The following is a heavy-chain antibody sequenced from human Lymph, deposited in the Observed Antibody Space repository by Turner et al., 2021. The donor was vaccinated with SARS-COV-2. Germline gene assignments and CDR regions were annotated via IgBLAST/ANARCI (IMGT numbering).Heavy chain of an antibody. Sequence: QVQLVEPGGGVVPPGSFLSLSCAASGFTFSSYAMHWVRQAPGQGLEWVALISYDGTNKYYADAVKGRFTISRDNSKNTLYLQMNSLRPEDTAVYYCAGRGYRSFDYWGQGTLVTVSS. J-gene: IGHJ4*02. V-gene: IGHV3-30-3*01. CDR1: GFTFSSYA. D-gene: IGHD6-25*01. CDR3: AGRGYRSFDY. CDR2: ISYDGTNK.